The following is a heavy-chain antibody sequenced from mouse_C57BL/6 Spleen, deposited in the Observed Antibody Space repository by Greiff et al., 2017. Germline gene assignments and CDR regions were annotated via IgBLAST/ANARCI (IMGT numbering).Heavy chain of an antibody. CDR3: ARYAGSSFWYFDV. CDR1: GYTFTSYW. J-gene: IGHJ1*03. Sequence: QVQLQQSGAELVRPGSSVKLSCKASGYTFTSYWMHWVKQRPIQGLEWIGNIDPSDSETHCNQKFKDKATLTVDKSSSTAYMQLSSLTSEDSAVYYCARYAGSSFWYFDVWGTGTTVTVSS. CDR2: IDPSDSET. V-gene: IGHV1-52*01. D-gene: IGHD1-1*01.